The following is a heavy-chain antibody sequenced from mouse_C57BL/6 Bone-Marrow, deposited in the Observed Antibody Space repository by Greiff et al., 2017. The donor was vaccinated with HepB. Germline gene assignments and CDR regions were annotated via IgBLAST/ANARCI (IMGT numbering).Heavy chain of an antibody. V-gene: IGHV1-53*01. CDR1: GYTFTSYW. CDR2: INPSNGGT. CDR3: ARSSSYSNYYLWFAY. D-gene: IGHD2-5*01. J-gene: IGHJ3*01. Sequence: VQLQQSGAELAKPGASVKLSCKASGYTFTSYWMHWVKQRPGQGLEWIGNINPSNGGTNYNEEFKSKATLTVDKSSSTAYMQLSSLTSEDSAVYYCARSSSYSNYYLWFAYWGQGTLVTVSA.